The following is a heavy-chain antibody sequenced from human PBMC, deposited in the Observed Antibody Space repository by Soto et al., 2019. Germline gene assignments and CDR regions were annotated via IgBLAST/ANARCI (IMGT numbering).Heavy chain of an antibody. CDR3: ARANLGSGWYYYYYGMDV. J-gene: IGHJ6*02. CDR2: IGTAGDT. D-gene: IGHD6-19*01. Sequence: GGSLRLSCAASGFTFSSYDMHWVRQATGKGLEWVSAIGTAGDTDYPGSVKGRFTISRENAKNSLYLQMNSLRAGDTAVYYCARANLGSGWYYYYYGMDVWGQGTTVTVSS. CDR1: GFTFSSYD. V-gene: IGHV3-13*01.